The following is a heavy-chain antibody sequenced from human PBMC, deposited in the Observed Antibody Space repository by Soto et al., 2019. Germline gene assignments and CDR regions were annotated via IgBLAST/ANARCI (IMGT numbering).Heavy chain of an antibody. D-gene: IGHD3-10*01. V-gene: IGHV4-59*08. CDR3: ARVGGFGATTIDY. CDR2: MYNSGST. Sequence: SLSYTVCRNAISSWYSSYLRQPPGKGLEWIGYMYNSGSTNYNPSLKSRVTISVDTSKNQFSLKLSSVTAADTAVYYCARVGGFGATTIDYWGQGTLVTVSS. J-gene: IGHJ4*02. CDR1: RNAISSWY.